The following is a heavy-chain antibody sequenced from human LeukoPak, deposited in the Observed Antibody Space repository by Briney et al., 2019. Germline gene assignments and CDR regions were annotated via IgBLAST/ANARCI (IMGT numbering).Heavy chain of an antibody. J-gene: IGHJ5*02. Sequence: ASVKVSCKASGFTFTSYDINWVRQASGQGLEWMGRMNPNNGNTGYAQKFQGRVTMTRDTSISTAYMELRDLRSEDTAVYYCVRDGEGVAISVNYWFDPWGQGTLVTVSS. D-gene: IGHD3-10*01. V-gene: IGHV1-8*01. CDR1: GFTFTSYD. CDR3: VRDGEGVAISVNYWFDP. CDR2: MNPNNGNT.